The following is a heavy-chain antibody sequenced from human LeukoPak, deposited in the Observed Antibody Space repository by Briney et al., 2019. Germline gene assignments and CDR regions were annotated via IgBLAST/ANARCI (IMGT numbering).Heavy chain of an antibody. CDR3: ARDSPRAAGDY. CDR2: IIPILGIA. V-gene: IGHV1-69*04. J-gene: IGHJ4*02. D-gene: IGHD2-15*01. CDR1: GGTFSSYA. Sequence: ASVKVSCKASGGTFSSYAISWVRQAPGQGLEWMGRIIPILGIANYAQKFQGRVTITADKSTSTAYMELSSLRSEDTAVYYCARDSPRAAGDYWGQGTLVTVSS.